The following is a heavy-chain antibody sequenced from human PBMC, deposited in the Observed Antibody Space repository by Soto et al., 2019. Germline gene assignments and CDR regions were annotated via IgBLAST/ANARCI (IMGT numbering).Heavy chain of an antibody. Sequence: QLQLVQSGAEVERPGASVRVSCKAYGYPFSKYGISWIRQAPGQGLEWMGWIKPDNGDTNYAQKFQGRVTMTTDTSSNTAYMELRSLRFDDTAVYYCATSYASGFGPWGQVTLVSVSS. CDR3: ATSYASGFGP. V-gene: IGHV1-18*04. J-gene: IGHJ5*02. CDR1: GYPFSKYG. CDR2: IKPDNGDT. D-gene: IGHD3-10*01.